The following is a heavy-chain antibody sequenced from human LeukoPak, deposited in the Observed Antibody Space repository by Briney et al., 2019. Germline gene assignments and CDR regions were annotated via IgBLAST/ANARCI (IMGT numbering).Heavy chain of an antibody. CDR3: AKDGRIAVAGPDYYYYGMDV. Sequence: PGGSLRLSCAASGFTFSSYAMSWVRQAPGKGLEWVSAISSSGGSTYYADSVKVRFTTSRDNSKNTLYLQMNSLRAEDTAVYYCAKDGRIAVAGPDYYYYGMDVWGQGTTVTVSS. CDR1: GFTFSSYA. D-gene: IGHD6-19*01. V-gene: IGHV3-23*01. J-gene: IGHJ6*02. CDR2: ISSSGGST.